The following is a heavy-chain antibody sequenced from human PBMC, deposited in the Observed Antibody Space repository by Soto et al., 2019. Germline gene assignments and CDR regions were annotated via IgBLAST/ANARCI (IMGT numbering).Heavy chain of an antibody. CDR2: ISAYNGRT. CDR3: ATRDPGHY. J-gene: IGHJ4*02. CDR1: GYTFTSYG. V-gene: IGHV1-18*04. Sequence: ASVEVSCKASGYTFTSYGISWVRQAPGQGLEWMGWISAYNGRTSYAQKFQGRVTMTRDTSTSTVYMELSSLRSEDTAVYYCATRDPGHYWGQGTLVTVSS.